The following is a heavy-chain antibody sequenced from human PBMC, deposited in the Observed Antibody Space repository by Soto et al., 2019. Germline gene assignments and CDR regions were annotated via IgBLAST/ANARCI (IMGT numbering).Heavy chain of an antibody. V-gene: IGHV4-30-2*01. Sequence: PSETLSLTCAVSGGSISSGGYSWSWIRQPPGKGLEWIGYIYHSGSTYYNPSLKSRVTISVDTSKNQFSLKLSSVTAADTAVYYCARAPLGLYSNYPHKGAAIHYWGQGTLVTVSS. CDR3: ARAPLGLYSNYPHKGAAIHY. CDR1: GGSISSGGYS. CDR2: IYHSGST. J-gene: IGHJ4*02. D-gene: IGHD4-4*01.